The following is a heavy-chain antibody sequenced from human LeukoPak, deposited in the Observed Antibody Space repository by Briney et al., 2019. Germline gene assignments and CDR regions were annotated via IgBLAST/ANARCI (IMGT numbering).Heavy chain of an antibody. CDR1: GFTFGSSA. D-gene: IGHD6-13*01. CDR2: FSRSGPGT. CDR3: AKGSLGSWYYFDY. V-gene: IGHV3-23*01. Sequence: GGSLRLSCAASGFTFGSSAMSWVRQAPGKGPEWVSTFSRSGPGTYYADAVKGRFTIFRGNSKNTLYLQMNSLRAEDTAVYYCAKGSLGSWYYFDYWGRGTLVTVSS. J-gene: IGHJ4*02.